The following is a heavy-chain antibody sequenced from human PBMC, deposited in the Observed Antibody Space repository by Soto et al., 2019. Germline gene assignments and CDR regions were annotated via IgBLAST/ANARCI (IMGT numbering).Heavy chain of an antibody. V-gene: IGHV6-1*01. CDR1: GDSVSSNSAA. CDR3: TRGSGSYYN. J-gene: IGHJ4*02. CDR2: TYYKSKWYY. Sequence: QVQLQQSGPRLVKPSQTLSLTCAISGDSVSSNSAAWNWIRQSPSRGLEWLGRTYYKSKWYYDYALSLKSRITITPDTSKNQFSLQLNSVTTEDTAVYYCTRGSGSYYNWGPGTLVTVSS. D-gene: IGHD3-10*01.